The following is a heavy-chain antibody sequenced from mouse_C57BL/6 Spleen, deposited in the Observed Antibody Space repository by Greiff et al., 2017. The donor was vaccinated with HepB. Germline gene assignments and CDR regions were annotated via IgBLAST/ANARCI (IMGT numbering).Heavy chain of an antibody. D-gene: IGHD1-1*01. CDR1: GFTFRDYG. Sequence: EVNVVESGGGLVKPGGSLKLSCAASGFTFRDYGMHWVRQAPEKGLAWVAYISSGSSTIYYADTVKGRFPISRDTAKNNLFLKMNSLSYEDTAMYYCARSPCYYGSSPFDYWGEGTTLTVSS. CDR2: ISSGSSTI. V-gene: IGHV5-17*01. J-gene: IGHJ2*01. CDR3: ARSPCYYGSSPFDY.